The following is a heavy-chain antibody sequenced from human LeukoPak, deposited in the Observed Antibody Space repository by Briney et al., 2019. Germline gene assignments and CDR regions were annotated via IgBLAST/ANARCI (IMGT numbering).Heavy chain of an antibody. Sequence: GGSLRLSCAASGFTFSSYWMSWVRQAPGKGLEWVANIKQDGSVKYYVDSVKGRFTISRDNAKNSLYLQMNSLRAEDTAVYYCASRPNGDYPYFDYWGQGSLVTVSS. V-gene: IGHV3-7*01. D-gene: IGHD4-17*01. CDR3: ASRPNGDYPYFDY. CDR1: GFTFSSYW. CDR2: IKQDGSVK. J-gene: IGHJ4*02.